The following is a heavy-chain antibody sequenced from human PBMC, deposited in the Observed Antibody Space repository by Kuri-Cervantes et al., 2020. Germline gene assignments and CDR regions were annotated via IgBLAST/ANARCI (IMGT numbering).Heavy chain of an antibody. CDR2: IKQDGSEK. CDR3: ARGFRSRRSWPLGYYYGMDV. D-gene: IGHD1-14*01. CDR1: GFTFSSYW. V-gene: IGHV3-7*01. Sequence: GGSLRLSCAASGFTFSSYWMSWVRQAPGKGLEWVANIKQDGSEKYYVDSVKGRFTISRDNAKNSLYLQMNSLRAEGTAVYYCARGFRSRRSWPLGYYYGMDVWGQGTTVTVSS. J-gene: IGHJ6*02.